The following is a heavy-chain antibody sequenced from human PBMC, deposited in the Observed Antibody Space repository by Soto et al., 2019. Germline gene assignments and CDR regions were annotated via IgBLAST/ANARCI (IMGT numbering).Heavy chain of an antibody. CDR3: AREVDYYGSTGWFDP. V-gene: IGHV1-18*04. CDR2: ISAYNGNT. Sequence: ASVKVSCKASGYIFTSYYLHWVRQAPGQGLEWMGWISAYNGNTNYAQKLQGRVTMTTDTSTSTAYMELRSLRSDDTAVYYCAREVDYYGSTGWFDPWGQGTLVTVSS. J-gene: IGHJ5*02. CDR1: GYIFTSYY. D-gene: IGHD3-10*01.